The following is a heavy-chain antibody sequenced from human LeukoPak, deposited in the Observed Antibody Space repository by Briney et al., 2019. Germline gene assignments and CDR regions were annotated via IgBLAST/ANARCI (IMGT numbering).Heavy chain of an antibody. CDR2: IIPIFGTA. D-gene: IGHD2-2*01. V-gene: IGHV1-69*05. Sequence: SVKVSCKASGGTFSSYAISWVRQAPGQGLEWMGGIIPIFGTANYAQKFQGRVTITTDESTSTAYMELSSLRSEDTAVYYCARVACSSTSCYRYFDYWGQGTLVTLSP. CDR3: ARVACSSTSCYRYFDY. CDR1: GGTFSSYA. J-gene: IGHJ4*02.